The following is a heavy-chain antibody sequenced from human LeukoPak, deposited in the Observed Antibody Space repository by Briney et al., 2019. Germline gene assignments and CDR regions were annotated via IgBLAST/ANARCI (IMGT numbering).Heavy chain of an antibody. D-gene: IGHD5-18*01. Sequence: PGGSLRLSCTASGFTFGDYAMSWVRQAPGKGLEWVGFIRSKAYGGTTEYAASVKGRFTISRDDSKSIAYLQMNSLKTEDTAVYYCTRAATGIQLWLGDYFDYWGQGTLVTVSS. CDR3: TRAATGIQLWLGDYFDY. CDR2: IRSKAYGGTT. V-gene: IGHV3-49*04. J-gene: IGHJ4*02. CDR1: GFTFGDYA.